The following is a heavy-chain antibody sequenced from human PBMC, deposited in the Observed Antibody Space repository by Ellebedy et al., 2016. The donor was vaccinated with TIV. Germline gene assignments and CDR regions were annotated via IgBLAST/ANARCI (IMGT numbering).Heavy chain of an antibody. J-gene: IGHJ2*01. CDR1: GFTFSRFW. D-gene: IGHD3-9*01. CDR3: ARDYLALRYFDWQKNWYFDL. CDR2: IKEDGSEK. V-gene: IGHV3-7*01. Sequence: GGSLRLSCAASGFTFSRFWMSWVRQAPGKGLEWVANIKEDGSEKHYVDSVKGRFTISRDNVQDSLQLQMNSLRAEDTAVYYCARDYLALRYFDWQKNWYFDLWGRGTLVTVSS.